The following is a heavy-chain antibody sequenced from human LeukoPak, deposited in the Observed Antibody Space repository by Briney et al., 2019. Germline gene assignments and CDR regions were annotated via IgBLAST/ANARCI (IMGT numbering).Heavy chain of an antibody. CDR1: GFTVSSNY. D-gene: IGHD3-10*01. Sequence: GGSLRLSCAASGFTVSSNYMSWVRQAPAPGLEWVSVTYSGGGTYYADSVKGRFTISRDSSKNTLYLQMNSLRAEDTAVYYCARGRPTMVRGVGNAFDIWGQGTMVTVSS. CDR3: ARGRPTMVRGVGNAFDI. J-gene: IGHJ3*02. CDR2: TYSGGGT. V-gene: IGHV3-53*01.